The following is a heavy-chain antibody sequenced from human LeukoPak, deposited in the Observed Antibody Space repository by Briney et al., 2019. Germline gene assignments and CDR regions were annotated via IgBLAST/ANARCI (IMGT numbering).Heavy chain of an antibody. Sequence: ASVEVSCKASGYTFTTYGISWVRQAPGQGLEWMGWTSAYNDKTKYAQKLEGRVTMTTDTSTSTAYMEMRSLRSDDTAVYYCARGTYFDYWGQGTLVTVSS. D-gene: IGHD1-1*01. V-gene: IGHV1-18*01. J-gene: IGHJ4*02. CDR2: TSAYNDKT. CDR1: GYTFTTYG. CDR3: ARGTYFDY.